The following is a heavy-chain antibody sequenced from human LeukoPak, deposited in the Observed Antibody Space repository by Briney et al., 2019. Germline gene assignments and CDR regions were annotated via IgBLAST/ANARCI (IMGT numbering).Heavy chain of an antibody. CDR2: IYYSGGT. V-gene: IGHV4-59*01. D-gene: IGHD3-22*01. Sequence: SETLSLTCTVSGGSISSYYWSWIRQPPGKGLEWIGYIYYSGGTNYNPSLKSRVTISVDTSKNQFSLKLSSVAAADTAVYYRASSYYDSSGPNYWGQGTLVTVSS. CDR1: GGSISSYY. J-gene: IGHJ4*02. CDR3: ASSYYDSSGPNY.